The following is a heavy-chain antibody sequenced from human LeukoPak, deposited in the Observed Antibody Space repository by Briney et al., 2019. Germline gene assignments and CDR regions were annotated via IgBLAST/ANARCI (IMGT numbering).Heavy chain of an antibody. CDR3: AREGGGDSSGYYHSYYYYMDV. Sequence: GASVKVSCKASGYTFTSYDINWVRQATGQGLEWMGWMNPNSGNTGYAQKFQGRVTITRNTSISTAYMELSSLRSEDTAVYYCAREGGGDSSGYYHSYYYYMDVWGQGTLVTVSS. D-gene: IGHD3-22*01. CDR1: GYTFTSYD. CDR2: MNPNSGNT. J-gene: IGHJ6*03. V-gene: IGHV1-8*03.